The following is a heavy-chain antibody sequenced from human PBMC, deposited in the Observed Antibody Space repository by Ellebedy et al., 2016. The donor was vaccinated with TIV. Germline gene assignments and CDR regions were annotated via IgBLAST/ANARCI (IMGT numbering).Heavy chain of an antibody. J-gene: IGHJ4*02. V-gene: IGHV3-11*01. Sequence: GGSLRLSCATSGFPFSDYYMSWIRQAPGKGLEWVSFISSGGTIYYADSVKGRFTISRDNAKNSLYLHMKSLRAEDTAVYYCARLDWSDVDLRHFYFDYWGQGTQVTVSS. D-gene: IGHD1-1*01. CDR2: ISSGGTI. CDR3: ARLDWSDVDLRHFYFDY. CDR1: GFPFSDYY.